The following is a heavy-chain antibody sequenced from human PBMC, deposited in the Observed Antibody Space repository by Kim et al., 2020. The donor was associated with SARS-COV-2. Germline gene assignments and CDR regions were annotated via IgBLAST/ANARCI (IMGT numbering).Heavy chain of an antibody. CDR2: ISGSGGST. Sequence: GGSLRLSCAASGFTFSSYAMSWVRQAPGKGLEWVSAISGSGGSTYYADSVKGRFTISRDNSKNTLYLQMNSLRAEDTAVYYCAKVLDPGSGSYYFSYWGQGTLVTVSS. D-gene: IGHD3-10*01. V-gene: IGHV3-23*01. J-gene: IGHJ4*02. CDR1: GFTFSSYA. CDR3: AKVLDPGSGSYYFSY.